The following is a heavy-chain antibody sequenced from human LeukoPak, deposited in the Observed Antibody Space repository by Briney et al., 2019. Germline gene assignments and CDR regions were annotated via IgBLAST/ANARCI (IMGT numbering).Heavy chain of an antibody. CDR2: ISGSGDTT. CDR3: AKAKTQAMVLPGNY. CDR1: GFTFSNYA. J-gene: IGHJ4*02. Sequence: GGSLRLSCAASGFTFSNYAMSWVRHAPGKGLEWVSAISGSGDTTYYADSVKGRFTISRDNSKNTLYLQMNSLRAEDTAVYYCAKAKTQAMVLPGNYWGQGTLVTVSS. D-gene: IGHD5-18*01. V-gene: IGHV3-23*01.